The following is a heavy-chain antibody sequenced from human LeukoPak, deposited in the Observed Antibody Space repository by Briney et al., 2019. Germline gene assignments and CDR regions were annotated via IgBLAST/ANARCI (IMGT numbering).Heavy chain of an antibody. CDR2: ISHSGST. D-gene: IGHD5-12*01. Sequence: SETLSLTCAVYGGSFSGYYWSWIRQTPGKGLEWIGEISHSGSTNYNPSLKSRVTISVDTSKQQFSLKLSSVTAADTAVYYCASSVLEGSGYPYYFDYWGQGTLVTVSS. J-gene: IGHJ4*02. V-gene: IGHV4-34*01. CDR1: GGSFSGYY. CDR3: ASSVLEGSGYPYYFDY.